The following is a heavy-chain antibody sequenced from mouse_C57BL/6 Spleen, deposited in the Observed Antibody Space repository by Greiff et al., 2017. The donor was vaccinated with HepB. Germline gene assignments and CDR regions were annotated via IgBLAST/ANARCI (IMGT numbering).Heavy chain of an antibody. J-gene: IGHJ3*01. D-gene: IGHD1-1*01. CDR1: GYTFTSYW. CDR2: IDPSDSYT. V-gene: IGHV1-69*01. Sequence: QVQLQQSGAELVMPGASVKLSCKASGYTFTSYWMHWVKQRPGQGLEWIGEIDPSDSYTNYNQKFKGKSTLTVDKSSSTAYMQLSSLTSEDSAVYYCASYGSSYGFAYWGQGTLVTVSA. CDR3: ASYGSSYGFAY.